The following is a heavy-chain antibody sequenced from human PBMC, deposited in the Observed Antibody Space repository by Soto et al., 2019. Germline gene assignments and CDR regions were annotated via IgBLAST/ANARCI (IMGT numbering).Heavy chain of an antibody. Sequence: PSQTLSLTCTISGDSVSNNSAAWNWIRQSPSRGLEWLGRTYYRSKWYNDYAVSVKSRITINPDTSKNQFSLQLNSVTPEDTAVYYCARDIGPYNGINWFDPWGQGTLVTVSS. V-gene: IGHV6-1*01. D-gene: IGHD1-20*01. J-gene: IGHJ5*02. CDR3: ARDIGPYNGINWFDP. CDR1: GDSVSNNSAA. CDR2: TYYRSKWYN.